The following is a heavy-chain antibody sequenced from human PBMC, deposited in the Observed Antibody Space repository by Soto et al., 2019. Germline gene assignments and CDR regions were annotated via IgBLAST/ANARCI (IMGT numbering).Heavy chain of an antibody. J-gene: IGHJ6*02. CDR3: ARGGVIVVGLDV. CDR1: GFTFSTYW. D-gene: IGHD3-22*01. Sequence: VQLVESGGGLVQPGGSLRLSCAGTGFTFSTYWMHWVRQVPGKGLEWGSRVKTDGTNTGYADSVKGRFTISRDKAKNTLYLEMNNLRADDTAVYSCARGGVIVVGLDVWGQGTTVTVSS. V-gene: IGHV3-74*01. CDR2: VKTDGTNT.